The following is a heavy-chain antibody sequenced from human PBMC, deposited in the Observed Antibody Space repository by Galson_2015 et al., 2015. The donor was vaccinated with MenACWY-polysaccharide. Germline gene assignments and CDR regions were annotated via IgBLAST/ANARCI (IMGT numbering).Heavy chain of an antibody. V-gene: IGHV3-23*01. J-gene: IGHJ4*02. Sequence: SLRLSCAASGLTFSSYGMGWVRQAPGKGLEWVSALSPTTGNTYYADSVRGRFTISRDNSKNTLYLQMDSLRAEDTALYYCAKGAEHYGALNYYDYWGQGTLVTVSS. D-gene: IGHD4/OR15-4a*01. CDR1: GLTFSSYG. CDR2: LSPTTGNT. CDR3: AKGAEHYGALNYYDY.